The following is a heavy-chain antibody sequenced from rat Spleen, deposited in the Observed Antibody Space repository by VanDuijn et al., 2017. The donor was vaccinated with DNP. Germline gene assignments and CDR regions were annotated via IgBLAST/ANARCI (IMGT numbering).Heavy chain of an antibody. Sequence: EVELVETGGGLVQPGRSLKLSCVTSGFPFNNYWMYWIRRAPGKGLEWVASIKPDGGGADYSDSVKGRFTISRDNAESTLYLQMDSLRSEDTATYYCATRGGTTSFDYGGQGVMGTVSS. D-gene: IGHD1-5*01. CDR1: GFPFNNYW. J-gene: IGHJ2*01. CDR3: ATRGGTTSFDY. V-gene: IGHV5-58*01. CDR2: IKPDGGGA.